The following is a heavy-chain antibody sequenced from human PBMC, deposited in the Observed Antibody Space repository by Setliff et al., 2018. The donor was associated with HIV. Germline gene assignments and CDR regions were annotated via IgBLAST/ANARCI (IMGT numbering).Heavy chain of an antibody. CDR2: VSFEGGNK. J-gene: IGHJ3*01. V-gene: IGHV3-30-3*01. CDR1: GFTFSSYV. CDR3: VRGDVAFLGVLSPLAV. D-gene: IGHD1-26*01. Sequence: GGSLRLSCAASGFTFSSYVMHWVRQAPGKGLEWVAFVSFEGGNKYYADSVKGRFTISRDISKNTVYLQMNSLRPEDTAVYFCVRGDVAFLGVLSPLAVWGQGTMVTVSS.